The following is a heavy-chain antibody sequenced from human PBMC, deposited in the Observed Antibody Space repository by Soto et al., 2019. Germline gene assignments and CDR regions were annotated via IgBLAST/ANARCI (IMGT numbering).Heavy chain of an antibody. J-gene: IGHJ3*02. CDR3: AREERGSGWYLGAFDI. V-gene: IGHV3-48*03. Sequence: PGGSLRLSFAASGFTFSSYAMNWGRQAPGKCLGWVSYISSSGSTIYYADSVKGRFTISRDNAKNSLYLQMNILRAEDTAVYYCAREERGSGWYLGAFDIWGQGTMVTVSS. D-gene: IGHD6-19*01. CDR1: GFTFSSYA. CDR2: ISSSGSTI.